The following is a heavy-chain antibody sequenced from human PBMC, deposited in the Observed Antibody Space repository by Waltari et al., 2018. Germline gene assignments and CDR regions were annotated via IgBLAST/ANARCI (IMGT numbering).Heavy chain of an antibody. J-gene: IGHJ4*02. D-gene: IGHD3-16*01. Sequence: EVQLVETGGGLIQPGGSLRLSCAASGFTVSSNYMSWVRQAPGKGLEWVSVIYSGGSTYYADSVKGRFTISRDNSKNTLYLQMNSLRAEDTAVYYCARSTITFGGSPGYFDYWGQGTLVTVSS. CDR2: IYSGGST. CDR3: ARSTITFGGSPGYFDY. V-gene: IGHV3-53*02. CDR1: GFTVSSNY.